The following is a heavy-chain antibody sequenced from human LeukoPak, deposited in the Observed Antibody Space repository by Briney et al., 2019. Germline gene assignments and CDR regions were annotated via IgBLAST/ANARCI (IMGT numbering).Heavy chain of an antibody. D-gene: IGHD5-18*01. CDR2: ISYDGSNK. CDR3: ARARNAWIQLWSPVY. CDR1: GFTFSSYA. Sequence: GGSLRLSCAASGFTFSSYAMHWVRQAPGKGLEWVAVISYDGSNKYYADSVKGRFTISRDNSKNTLYLQMNSLRAEDTAVYYCARARNAWIQLWSPVYWGQGTLVTVSS. J-gene: IGHJ4*02. V-gene: IGHV3-30*04.